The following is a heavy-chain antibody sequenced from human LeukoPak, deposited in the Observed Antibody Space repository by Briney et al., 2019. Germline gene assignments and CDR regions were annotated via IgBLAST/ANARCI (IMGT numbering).Heavy chain of an antibody. J-gene: IGHJ3*02. CDR1: GFTFSDYY. CDR2: ISSSGSTT. CDR3: ARDHRRAYYDFWSGLPDAFDI. D-gene: IGHD3-3*01. V-gene: IGHV3-11*04. Sequence: GGSLRLSCAASGFTFSDYYMSWIRQAPGKGLEWVSYISSSGSTTYYADSVKGRFTISRDNAKNSLYLQMNSLRAEDTAVYYCARDHRRAYYDFWSGLPDAFDIWGQGTMVTVSS.